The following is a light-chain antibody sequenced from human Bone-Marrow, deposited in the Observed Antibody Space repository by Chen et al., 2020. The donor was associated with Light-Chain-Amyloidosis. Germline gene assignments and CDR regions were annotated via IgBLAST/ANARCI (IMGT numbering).Light chain of an antibody. V-gene: IGKV3-11*01. Sequence: VLTQSPATLSLSPGERASLFCTASQGIGTYLAWYRQQPGQAPRLLIYDASNRATDIPARFTACGSGTDFTRTITNLEPEDFAVYYCQQRSSWPSITFGQGTRLEIK. J-gene: IGKJ5*01. CDR3: QQRSSWPSIT. CDR1: QGIGTY. CDR2: DAS.